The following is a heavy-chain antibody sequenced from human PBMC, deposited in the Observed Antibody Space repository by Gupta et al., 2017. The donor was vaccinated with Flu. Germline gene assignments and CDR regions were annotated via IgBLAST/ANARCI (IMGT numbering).Heavy chain of an antibody. CDR3: ARDRAFDY. Sequence: ASGFTFSSDSMNWVRQAPGKGLEWVSSISRSSSYIYYADSVKGRFTISRDNAKNSLYLQMNSLRAEDTAVYYCARDRAFDYWGQGTLVAVSS. CDR1: GFTFSSDS. CDR2: ISRSSSYI. J-gene: IGHJ4*02. V-gene: IGHV3-21*01.